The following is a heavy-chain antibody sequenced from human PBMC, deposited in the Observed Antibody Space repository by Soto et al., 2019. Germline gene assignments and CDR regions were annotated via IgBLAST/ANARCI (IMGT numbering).Heavy chain of an antibody. CDR1: GGSISSGGYS. CDR3: ARVPDR. V-gene: IGHV4-30-2*01. D-gene: IGHD2-2*01. J-gene: IGHJ5*02. CDR2: IYHSGST. Sequence: LXLQESGSGLVKPSQTLSLTCAVSGGSISSGGYSWSWIRQPPGKGLEWIGYIYHSGSTYYNPSLKSRVTISVDRSKNPFSLKLSSVAAADTAVYYCARVPDRWGQGTLVTVSS.